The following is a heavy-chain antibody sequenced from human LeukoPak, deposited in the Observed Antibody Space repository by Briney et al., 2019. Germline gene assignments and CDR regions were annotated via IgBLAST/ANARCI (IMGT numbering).Heavy chain of an antibody. J-gene: IGHJ4*02. CDR2: IYYSGST. CDR1: GGSISSSLYY. D-gene: IGHD3-22*01. V-gene: IGHV4-39*01. CDR3: ARVKYDSSGYYSILDN. Sequence: SETLSLTCTVSGGSISSSLYYWGWIRQPPGKGLGWIGTIYYSGSTYYNPSLKSRVTISVDTSKNQFSLKLTSVTAADTAVYYCARVKYDSSGYYSILDNWGQGTLVTVSS.